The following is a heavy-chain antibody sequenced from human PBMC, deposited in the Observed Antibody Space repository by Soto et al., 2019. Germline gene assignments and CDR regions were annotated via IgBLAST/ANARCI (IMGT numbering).Heavy chain of an antibody. CDR3: ARGPYDFWSGYYQYYYYGMDV. Sequence: PGGSLRLSCAASGFTFSRYAMSWVRQAPGKGLEWVSAISGSGGSTYYADSVKGRFTISRDNSKNTLYPQMNSLRAEDTAVYYCARGPYDFWSGYYQYYYYGMDVWGQGTTVTVSS. CDR2: ISGSGGST. J-gene: IGHJ6*02. V-gene: IGHV3-23*01. CDR1: GFTFSRYA. D-gene: IGHD3-3*01.